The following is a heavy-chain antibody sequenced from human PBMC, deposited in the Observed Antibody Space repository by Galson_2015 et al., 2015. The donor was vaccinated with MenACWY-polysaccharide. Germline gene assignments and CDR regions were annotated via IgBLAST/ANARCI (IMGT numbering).Heavy chain of an antibody. CDR1: GGSISSYY. Sequence: ATLSLTCTVSGGSISSYYWSWIRQPAGKGLEWIGRIYTSGSTNYNPSLKSRVTMSVDTSKNQFSLKLSSVTAADTAVYYCARVWGGAAAGAFDYWGQGTLVTVSS. D-gene: IGHD6-13*01. CDR3: ARVWGGAAAGAFDY. J-gene: IGHJ4*02. CDR2: IYTSGST. V-gene: IGHV4-4*07.